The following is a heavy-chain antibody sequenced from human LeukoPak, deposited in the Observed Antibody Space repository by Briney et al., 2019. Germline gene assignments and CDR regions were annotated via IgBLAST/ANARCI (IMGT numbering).Heavy chain of an antibody. J-gene: IGHJ6*03. V-gene: IGHV3-48*03. CDR2: ISSSGSTI. D-gene: IGHD6-19*01. CDR3: ASIAVAPYYYYYMDV. Sequence: GGSLRLSCAASGFTFRSYEMNWVRQAPGKGLEWVSYISSSGSTIYYADSVKGRFTISRDNAKNSLYLQMNSLRAEDTAVYYCASIAVAPYYYYYMDVWGKGTTVTISS. CDR1: GFTFRSYE.